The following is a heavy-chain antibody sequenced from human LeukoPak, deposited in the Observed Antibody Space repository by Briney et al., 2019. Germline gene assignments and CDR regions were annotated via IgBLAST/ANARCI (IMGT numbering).Heavy chain of an antibody. Sequence: SQTLSLTCTVSGGSISSGDYYWSWIRQPPGKGLEWIGNIYYSGSTYYNPSLKSRVTISVDTSKNQFSLKLSSVTAADTAVYYCARDLSPGYSGYDPEDAFDIWGQGTMVTVSS. CDR1: GGSISSGDYY. CDR2: IYYSGST. CDR3: ARDLSPGYSGYDPEDAFDI. J-gene: IGHJ3*02. V-gene: IGHV4-30-4*01. D-gene: IGHD5-12*01.